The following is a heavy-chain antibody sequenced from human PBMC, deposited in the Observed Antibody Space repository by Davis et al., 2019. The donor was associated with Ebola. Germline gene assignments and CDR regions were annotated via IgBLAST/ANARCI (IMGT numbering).Heavy chain of an antibody. J-gene: IGHJ6*02. CDR3: ARQLPYYSYGMDV. V-gene: IGHV3-23*01. D-gene: IGHD2-2*01. Sequence: GESLKISCAASAFTFSSYAMTWVRQAPGKRLEWVSVIYNGGSTYYADSVKGRFTISRDNSKNTLYLQMNSLRAEDTAVYFCARQLPYYSYGMDVWGQGTTVTVSS. CDR1: AFTFSSYA. CDR2: IYNGGST.